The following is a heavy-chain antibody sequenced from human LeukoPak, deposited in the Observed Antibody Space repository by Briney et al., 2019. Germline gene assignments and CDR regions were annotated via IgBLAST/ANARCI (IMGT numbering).Heavy chain of an antibody. CDR1: GFTFSGYA. D-gene: IGHD6-13*01. V-gene: IGHV3-23*01. J-gene: IGHJ4*02. Sequence: GRSLRLSCAASGFTFSGYAMSWFRQAPGKGLEWVSSTSGSGVPTFYGDSVKGRFTTSRDNSKNTLYLQMNSLRVEDTAVYLCARVGTSSNTDYWGQGTLVTVSS. CDR2: TSGSGVPT. CDR3: ARVGTSSNTDY.